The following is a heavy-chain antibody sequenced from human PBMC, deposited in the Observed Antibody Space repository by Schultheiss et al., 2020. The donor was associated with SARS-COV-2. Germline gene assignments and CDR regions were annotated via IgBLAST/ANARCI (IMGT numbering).Heavy chain of an antibody. D-gene: IGHD6-25*01. V-gene: IGHV4-61*09. J-gene: IGHJ5*02. CDR3: ARSPFLAAAHDNWFDP. CDR1: GGSISSGGYY. Sequence: SETLSLTCTVSGGSISSGGYYWSWIRQPAGKGLEWIGEINHSGSTNYNPSLKSRVTISVDTSKNQFSLKLSSVTAADTAVYYCARSPFLAAAHDNWFDPWGQGTLVTVSS. CDR2: INHSGST.